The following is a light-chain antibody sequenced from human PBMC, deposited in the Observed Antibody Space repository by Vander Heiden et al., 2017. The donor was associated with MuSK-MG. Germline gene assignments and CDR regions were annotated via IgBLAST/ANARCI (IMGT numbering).Light chain of an antibody. J-gene: IGKJ4*01. CDR3: QQSDSTPIT. CDR2: AAS. Sequence: DIQMNQAPSSLSASVGDRVTITCRASQSISSYLNWYQQKPGKAPKLLIYAASSLQSGVPSRFSGSGSGTDFTLTISRLQPEDFATYYCQQSDSTPITFGGGTKVDIK. V-gene: IGKV1-39*01. CDR1: QSISSY.